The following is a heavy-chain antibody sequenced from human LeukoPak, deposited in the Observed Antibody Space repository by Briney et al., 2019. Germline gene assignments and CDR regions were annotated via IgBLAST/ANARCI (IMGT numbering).Heavy chain of an antibody. CDR3: ASSQSPHPQLRYFDWLLN. Sequence: ASVKVSCKASGYTFTGYYMHWVRQAPGQGLEWMGWINPNSGGTNYAQKFQGRVTMTRDTSISTAYMELSRLRSDDTAVYYCASSQSPHPQLRYFDWLLNWGQGTLVTVSS. J-gene: IGHJ4*02. V-gene: IGHV1-2*02. CDR2: INPNSGGT. D-gene: IGHD3-9*01. CDR1: GYTFTGYY.